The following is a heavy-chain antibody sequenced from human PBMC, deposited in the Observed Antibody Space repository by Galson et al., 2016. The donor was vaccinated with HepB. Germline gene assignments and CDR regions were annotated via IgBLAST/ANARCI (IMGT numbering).Heavy chain of an antibody. J-gene: IGHJ4*02. CDR3: VRGVFDS. V-gene: IGHV3-23*01. CDR2: IDDGGART. CDR1: GFNFRTYA. Sequence: LRLSCAASGFNFRTYAMTWVRQAPRKGLEWVSAIDDGGARTSYADSVKGRFTISRDNAKNSVYLQMNSLTAEDTAFYYCVRGVFDSWGQGTLVAVSS.